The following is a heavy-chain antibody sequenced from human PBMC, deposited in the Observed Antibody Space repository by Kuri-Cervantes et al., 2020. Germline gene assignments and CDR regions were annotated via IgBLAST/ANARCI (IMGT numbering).Heavy chain of an antibody. V-gene: IGHV3-21*01. CDR3: AREPSSSIASPGKFDF. Sequence: GGSLRLSCAASGFTVSSNYMSWVRQAPGKGLEWVSSIGSSTSYIYYTDSLKGRFTISRDNAKNSLYLQMNGLRAEDTAVYYCAREPSSSIASPGKFDFWGQGTLVTVSS. CDR1: GFTVSSNY. D-gene: IGHD6-13*01. CDR2: IGSSTSYI. J-gene: IGHJ4*02.